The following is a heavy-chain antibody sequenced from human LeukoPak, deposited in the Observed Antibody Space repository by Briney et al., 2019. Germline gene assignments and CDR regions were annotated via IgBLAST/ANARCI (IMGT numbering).Heavy chain of an antibody. CDR3: AKVIYCSGGSCYGGLPDY. V-gene: IGHV3-48*04. D-gene: IGHD2-15*01. CDR1: GFTFSSYS. CDR2: ISSSSSTM. J-gene: IGHJ4*02. Sequence: GGSLRLSCAASGFTFSSYSMNWVRQAPGKGLEWVSYISSSSSTMYYADSVKGRFSISRDNAKNSLYLRMNSLRAEDTAVYYCAKVIYCSGGSCYGGLPDYWGQGTLVTVSS.